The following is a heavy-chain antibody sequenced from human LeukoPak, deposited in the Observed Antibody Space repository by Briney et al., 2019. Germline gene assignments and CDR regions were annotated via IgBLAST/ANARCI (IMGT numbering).Heavy chain of an antibody. CDR2: IIPIFGTA. CDR1: GGTFSSYA. CDR3: ARDHYYDSSGTGVDY. J-gene: IGHJ4*02. Sequence: SVKVSCKASGGTFSSYAISWVRQAPGQGLEWMGGIIPIFGTANYAQKLQGRVTMTTDTSTSTAYMELRSLRSDDTAVYYCARDHYYDSSGTGVDYWGQGTLVTVSS. D-gene: IGHD3-22*01. V-gene: IGHV1-69*05.